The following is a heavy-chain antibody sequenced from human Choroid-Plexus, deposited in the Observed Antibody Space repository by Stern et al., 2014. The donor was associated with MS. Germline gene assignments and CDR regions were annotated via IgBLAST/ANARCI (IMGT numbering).Heavy chain of an antibody. D-gene: IGHD2/OR15-2a*01. J-gene: IGHJ5*02. CDR3: AKDRQYLTYFFDH. Sequence: VQLVESGGGVVQPGRPLRLSCVVSGFTFGSCAMHWVRQAPGKGLEWVAGVSYDGSNKYYADSVKGRFTISRDNYQNTLYMQMSSLRPEDTAVYYCAKDRQYLTYFFDHWGQGSLVTVSS. CDR2: VSYDGSNK. CDR1: GFTFGSCA. V-gene: IGHV3-30*18.